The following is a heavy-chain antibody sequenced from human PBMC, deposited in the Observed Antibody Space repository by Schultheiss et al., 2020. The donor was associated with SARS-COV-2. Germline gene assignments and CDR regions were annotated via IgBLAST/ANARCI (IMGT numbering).Heavy chain of an antibody. D-gene: IGHD5-18*01. CDR3: ARGRGVDTAKFDY. CDR2: IYYSGST. CDR1: GGSISSGGYY. V-gene: IGHV4-31*03. J-gene: IGHJ4*02. Sequence: SETLSLTCTVSGGSISSGGYYWSWNRQHPGKGLEWIGYIYYSGSTYYNPSLKSRVTISVDTSKNQFSLKLSTVTAADMAVYYCARGRGVDTAKFDYWGQGTLVTVSS.